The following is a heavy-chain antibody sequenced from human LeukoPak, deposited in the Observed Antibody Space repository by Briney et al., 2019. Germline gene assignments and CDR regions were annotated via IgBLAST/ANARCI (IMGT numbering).Heavy chain of an antibody. CDR2: ISYDASNK. D-gene: IGHD6-13*01. J-gene: IGHJ4*02. Sequence: PGGSLRLSCAASGFTFSRYGMHWVRQTPGKGLEWVAVISYDASNKYYADSVKGRFTISRDNSKNTLYLQMNSLRAEDTAVYYCARSGGSSSWWTPYWGQGTLVTVSS. CDR1: GFTFSRYG. CDR3: ARSGGSSSWWTPY. V-gene: IGHV3-30*03.